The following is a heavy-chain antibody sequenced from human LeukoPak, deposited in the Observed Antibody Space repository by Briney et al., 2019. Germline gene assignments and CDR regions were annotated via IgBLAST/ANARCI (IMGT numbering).Heavy chain of an antibody. CDR3: ARAINYYDSTGYYPYFDY. D-gene: IGHD3-22*01. CDR1: GGSISSYY. V-gene: IGHV4-4*07. Sequence: PSETLSLTCTVSGGSISSYYWNWIRQAAGKGLEWIGRIKTSESTNYNPSLKSRVTMSVDTSKNQFSLMLRSVTAADTAVYYCARAINYYDSTGYYPYFDYWGQGTLATVSS. J-gene: IGHJ4*02. CDR2: IKTSEST.